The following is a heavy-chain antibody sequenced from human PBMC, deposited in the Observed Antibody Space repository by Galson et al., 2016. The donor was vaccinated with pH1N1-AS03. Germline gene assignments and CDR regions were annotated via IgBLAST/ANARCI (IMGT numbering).Heavy chain of an antibody. J-gene: IGHJ5*02. CDR2: IKDTLDGRTT. CDR3: AKTQTFSFGLGLDP. D-gene: IGHD3-3*02. CDR1: GFNFRSAW. Sequence: SLRLSCAASGFNFRSAWMSWVRQAPGKGLEWVGRIKDTLDGRTTDYASPVKGRFSISRDDTNNTLYLEMNSMKTEETAVYSCAKTQTFSFGLGLDPWRQGTLVTVSS. V-gene: IGHV3-15*01.